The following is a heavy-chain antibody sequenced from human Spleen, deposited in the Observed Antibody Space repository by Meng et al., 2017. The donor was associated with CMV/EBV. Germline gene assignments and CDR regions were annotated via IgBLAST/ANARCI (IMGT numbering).Heavy chain of an antibody. V-gene: IGHV1-18*01. J-gene: IGHJ4*02. CDR2: ISGHTGNT. D-gene: IGHD4-17*01. Sequence: ASVKVSCKASGSTFTAYAISWVRQAPGQGLEWMGWISGHTGNTKYVERLQDRASMTTDTSTNTAYMELKNLTSDDTALYYCAAGRTVYFDYWGQGTWVTVSS. CDR3: AAGRTVYFDY. CDR1: GSTFTAYA.